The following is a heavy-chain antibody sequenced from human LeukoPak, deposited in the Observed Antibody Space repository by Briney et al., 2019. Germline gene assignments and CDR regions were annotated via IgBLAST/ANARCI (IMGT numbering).Heavy chain of an antibody. V-gene: IGHV3-23*01. Sequence: GSLRLSCAASGFPFSSYAMSWVRPAPGKGLEWVSAISGSGGSTYYADSVKGRFTISRDNSKNTLYLQMNSLRAEDTAVYYCAKAPYSSSWPPGYWGQGTLVTVSS. CDR1: GFPFSSYA. CDR3: AKAPYSSSWPPGY. D-gene: IGHD6-13*01. CDR2: ISGSGGST. J-gene: IGHJ4*02.